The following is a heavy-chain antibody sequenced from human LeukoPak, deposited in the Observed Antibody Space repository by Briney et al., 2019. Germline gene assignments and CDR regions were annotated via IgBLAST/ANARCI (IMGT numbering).Heavy chain of an antibody. CDR1: GFTFSSYS. CDR3: ARDRIADPRMDV. CDR2: ISSSSSYI. Sequence: GGSLRLSCAASGFTFSSYSMNWVRQAPGKGLEWVSSISSSSSYIYYADSVKGRFTISRDNAKNSLYLQMNSLRAEDTAVYYCARDRIADPRMDVWGQGTTVTVSS. V-gene: IGHV3-21*01. J-gene: IGHJ6*02. D-gene: IGHD2/OR15-2a*01.